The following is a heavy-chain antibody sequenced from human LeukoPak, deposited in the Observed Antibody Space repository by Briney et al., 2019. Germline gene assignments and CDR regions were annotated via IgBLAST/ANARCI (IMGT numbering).Heavy chain of an antibody. CDR3: ARVRDFWSGYYGDDAFDI. CDR2: IYYSGST. Sequence: PSETLSLTCTVSGGSISSYYWSWIRQPPGKGREWIGYIYYSGSTNYNPSLKSRVTISVDTSKNQFSLKLSSVTAADTAVYYCARVRDFWSGYYGDDAFDIWGQGTMVTVSS. J-gene: IGHJ3*02. CDR1: GGSISSYY. D-gene: IGHD3-3*01. V-gene: IGHV4-59*01.